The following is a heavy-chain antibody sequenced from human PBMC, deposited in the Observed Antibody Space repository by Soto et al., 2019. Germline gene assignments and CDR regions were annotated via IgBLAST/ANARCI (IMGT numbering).Heavy chain of an antibody. D-gene: IGHD2-2*01. J-gene: IGHJ6*02. CDR3: ASSYAPYCSSTSCYRSVFGNYGMDV. V-gene: IGHV3-7*05. CDR2: IKQDGSEK. Sequence: GGSLRLSCAASGFTFSSYWMSWVRQAPGKGLEWVANIKQDGSEKYYVDSVKGRFTISRDNAKNSLYLQMNSLGAEDTAVYYCASSYAPYCSSTSCYRSVFGNYGMDVWGQGTTVTVSS. CDR1: GFTFSSYW.